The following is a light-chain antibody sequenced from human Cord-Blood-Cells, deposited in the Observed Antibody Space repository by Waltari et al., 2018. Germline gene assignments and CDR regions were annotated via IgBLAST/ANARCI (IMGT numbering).Light chain of an antibody. J-gene: IGKJ1*01. CDR1: QGISNS. V-gene: IGKV1-NL1*01. Sequence: DIKMTQSPSSLSASVEDRVTITCRASQGISNSLAWYQQKPGKAPKLLLYAASRLESGVPSRFSGSGSGTDYTLTISSLQPEDFATYYCQQYYSTPPWTFGQGTKVEIK. CDR3: QQYYSTPPWT. CDR2: AAS.